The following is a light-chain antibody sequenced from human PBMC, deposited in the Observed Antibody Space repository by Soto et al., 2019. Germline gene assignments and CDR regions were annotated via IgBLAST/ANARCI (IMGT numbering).Light chain of an antibody. CDR1: SSDVGAYNY. CDR2: DVT. CDR3: NSYTADSTWV. Sequence: QSVLTQPASVSGSPGQSVTISCTGTSSDVGAYNYVSWFQHHPGKVPKLIIYDVTNRPSGISNRFSGSKSGNTASLTVSGLQADDEADYYCNSYTADSTWVFGGVTKVTVL. V-gene: IGLV2-14*03. J-gene: IGLJ3*02.